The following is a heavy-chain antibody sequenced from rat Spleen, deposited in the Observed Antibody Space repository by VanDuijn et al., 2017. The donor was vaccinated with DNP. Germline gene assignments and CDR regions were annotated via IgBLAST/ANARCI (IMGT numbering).Heavy chain of an antibody. V-gene: IGHV5-25*01. CDR3: ARPDA. Sequence: EVQLVESGGGLVQPGRSLKLSCAASGFTFSDYYMAWVRQAPTKGLEWVASITTSGDTTYYRDSVKGRFTVSRDNAKSTLYLQMDSLRSEDTATYYCARPDAWGQGTSVTVSS. CDR2: ITTSGDTT. J-gene: IGHJ4*01. CDR1: GFTFSDYY.